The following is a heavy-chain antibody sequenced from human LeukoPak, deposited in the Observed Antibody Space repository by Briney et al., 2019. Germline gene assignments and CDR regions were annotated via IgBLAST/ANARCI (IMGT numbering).Heavy chain of an antibody. Sequence: GGSLRLFCAASGFTFSDYYMSWIRQAPGKGLEWVSYISSSGSTIYYADSVKGRFTISRDNAKNSLYLQMNSLRAEDTAVYYCARGPPCSGGSCEQGGYYYYYMDVWGKGTTVTVSS. CDR1: GFTFSDYY. D-gene: IGHD2-15*01. CDR2: ISSSGSTI. CDR3: ARGPPCSGGSCEQGGYYYYYMDV. V-gene: IGHV3-11*04. J-gene: IGHJ6*03.